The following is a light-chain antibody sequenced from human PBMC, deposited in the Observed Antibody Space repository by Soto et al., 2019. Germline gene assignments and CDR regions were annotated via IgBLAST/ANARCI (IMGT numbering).Light chain of an antibody. Sequence: QSVLTQPASVSGSPGQSITISCTGTSSDVGGYNYVSWYQQHPGKAPKLMIYEVSNRPSGVSNRFSGSKSGNTASLTISGLQAEDEADYYFSSYTSSSTLVFGTGTKATVL. CDR3: SSYTSSSTLV. CDR1: SSDVGGYNY. V-gene: IGLV2-14*01. J-gene: IGLJ1*01. CDR2: EVS.